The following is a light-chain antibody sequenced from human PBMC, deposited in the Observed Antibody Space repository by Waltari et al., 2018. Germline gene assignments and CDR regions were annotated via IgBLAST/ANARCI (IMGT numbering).Light chain of an antibody. V-gene: IGLV4-69*01. CDR2: VNSDGSH. Sequence: QLVLTQSPSASASLGASVKLTCTLSSGHSSNVIAWHQQQPEKGPRYLMKVNSDGSHSKGDGIPDRFSGSSSGAERYLTISSLQSEDEADYYCQTGGHGTGVFGGGTKLTVL. CDR1: SGHSSNV. J-gene: IGLJ3*02. CDR3: QTGGHGTGV.